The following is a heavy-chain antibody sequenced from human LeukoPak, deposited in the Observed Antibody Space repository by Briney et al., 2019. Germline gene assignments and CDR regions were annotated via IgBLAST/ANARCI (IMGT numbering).Heavy chain of an antibody. Sequence: SETLSLTCAVYGGSFSGYYWSWIRQPPGKGLEWIGEINHSGSTNYNPSLKSRVTISVDTSKNQFSLKLSSVTAADAAVYYCARQMATIWAQDYYYMDVWGKGTTVTISS. V-gene: IGHV4-34*01. CDR2: INHSGST. J-gene: IGHJ6*03. D-gene: IGHD5-24*01. CDR1: GGSFSGYY. CDR3: ARQMATIWAQDYYYMDV.